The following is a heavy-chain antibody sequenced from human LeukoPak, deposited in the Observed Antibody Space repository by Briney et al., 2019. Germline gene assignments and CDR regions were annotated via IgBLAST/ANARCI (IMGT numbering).Heavy chain of an antibody. D-gene: IGHD3-22*01. V-gene: IGHV3-48*04. Sequence: PGGSLRLSCAASGFSFSSYSMNWVRQAPGKGLEWVSYISSSGSTIYYADSVKGRFTISRDNAKNSLYLQMNSLRAEDTAVYYCAGDYYDSSGSYIYYWGQGTLVTVSS. CDR3: AGDYYDSSGSYIYY. CDR1: GFSFSSYS. J-gene: IGHJ4*02. CDR2: ISSSGSTI.